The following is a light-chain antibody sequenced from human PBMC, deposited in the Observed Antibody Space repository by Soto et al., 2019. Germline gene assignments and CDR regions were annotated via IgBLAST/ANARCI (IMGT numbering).Light chain of an antibody. CDR1: SSDVGVYNY. CDR2: DVS. V-gene: IGLV2-14*01. Sequence: QSVLTQPASVPGSPGQSITISCTGTSSDVGVYNYVSWYQRHPGNAPKLMISDVSNRPSGVSKRFSDYKSGNTASLTISGRQAEDEADYHCSSYTRSSTVVFGGGTKLTVL. J-gene: IGLJ2*01. CDR3: SSYTRSSTVV.